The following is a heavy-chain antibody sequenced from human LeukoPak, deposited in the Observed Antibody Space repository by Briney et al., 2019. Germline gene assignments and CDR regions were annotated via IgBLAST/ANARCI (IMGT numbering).Heavy chain of an antibody. D-gene: IGHD1-26*01. Sequence: PGGSLRLSCAVSGFTFSDYYMNWIRQAPGKGLEWVSYISSSGSTIYYADSVKGRFTISRDNAKNSLYLQMNSLRAEETAVYYCARVWYSGSYPVDYWGQGTLVTVSS. CDR2: ISSSGSTI. CDR3: ARVWYSGSYPVDY. V-gene: IGHV3-11*04. J-gene: IGHJ4*02. CDR1: GFTFSDYY.